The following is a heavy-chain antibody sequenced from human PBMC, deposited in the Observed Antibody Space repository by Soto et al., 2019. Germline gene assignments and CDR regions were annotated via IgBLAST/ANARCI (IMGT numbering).Heavy chain of an antibody. D-gene: IGHD3-22*01. CDR1: GFTFSSYA. V-gene: IGHV3-23*01. Sequence: EVQLLESGGGLVQPGGSLRLSCAASGFTFSSYAMNWVRQAPGKGLEWVSGISSGGGSTDYADSVKGRFTVSRDKSKNSLLLQMNSQSAEDTALYYCAKIEPAADYYDVAGYKWYFDLWGRGTLVTVSS. CDR2: ISSGGGST. CDR3: AKIEPAADYYDVAGYKWYFDL. J-gene: IGHJ2*01.